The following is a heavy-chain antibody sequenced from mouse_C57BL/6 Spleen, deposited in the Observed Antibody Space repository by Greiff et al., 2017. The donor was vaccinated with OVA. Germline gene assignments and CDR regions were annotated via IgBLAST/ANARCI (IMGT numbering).Heavy chain of an antibody. J-gene: IGHJ3*01. D-gene: IGHD2-1*01. CDR3: ARDSNYAFAY. Sequence: EVQLVESGGGLVQPGGSLSLSCAASGFTFTDYYMSWVRQPPGKALEWLGFIRNKANGYTTEYSASVKGRFTISRDNSQSILYLQMNARRAEDSATYYCARDSNYAFAYWGQGTLVTVSA. CDR2: IRNKANGYTT. V-gene: IGHV7-3*01. CDR1: GFTFTDYY.